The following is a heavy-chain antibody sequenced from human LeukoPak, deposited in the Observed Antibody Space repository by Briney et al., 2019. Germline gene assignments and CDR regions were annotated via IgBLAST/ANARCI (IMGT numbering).Heavy chain of an antibody. CDR1: EFSVGSNY. D-gene: IGHD5-12*01. J-gene: IGHJ4*02. CDR2: IYSGGST. V-gene: IGHV3-66*01. CDR3: ASGPSGYHNT. Sequence: GGSLRLSCAASEFSVGSNYMTWVRQAPGKGLEWVSLIYSGGSTYYADSVKGRFTISSDNSKNTLYLQMNSLRAEDTAVYYCASGPSGYHNTGGQGTLVTVSS.